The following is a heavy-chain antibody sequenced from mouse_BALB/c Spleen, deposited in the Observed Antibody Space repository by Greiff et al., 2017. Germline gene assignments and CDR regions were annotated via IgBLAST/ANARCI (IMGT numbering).Heavy chain of an antibody. CDR2: INPNNGGT. J-gene: IGHJ4*01. Sequence: SGPELVKPGASVKIPCKASGYTFTDYNMDWVKQSHGKSLEWIGDINPNNGGTIYNQKFKGKATLTVDKSSSTAYMELRSLTSEDTAVYYCARSGITQYYYAMDYWGQGTSVTVSS. V-gene: IGHV1-18*01. CDR3: ARSGITQYYYAMDY. D-gene: IGHD2-4*01. CDR1: GYTFTDYN.